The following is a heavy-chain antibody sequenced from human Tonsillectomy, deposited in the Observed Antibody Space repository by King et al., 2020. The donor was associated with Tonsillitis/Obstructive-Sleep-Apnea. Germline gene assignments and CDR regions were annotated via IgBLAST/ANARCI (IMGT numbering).Heavy chain of an antibody. V-gene: IGHV1-46*01. J-gene: IGHJ4*02. CDR2: INPSGGST. Sequence: VQLVESGAEVKKPGASVKVSCKAFGHTFTSSYIHWVRQAPGQGLEWMGIINPSGGSTTYAQKFQGRVTLTRDTSTSTVYMELSSLRSEDTAVYYCAREVGGYSFGHGVDYWGQGTLVTVSS. CDR1: GHTFTSSY. CDR3: AREVGGYSFGHGVDY. D-gene: IGHD5-18*01.